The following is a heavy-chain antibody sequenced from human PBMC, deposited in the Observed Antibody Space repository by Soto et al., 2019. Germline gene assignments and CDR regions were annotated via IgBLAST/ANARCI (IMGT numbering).Heavy chain of an antibody. CDR3: AKQGPSSFLEWLFYFDY. CDR1: GFTFSSYA. CDR2: ISGSGGST. J-gene: IGHJ4*02. D-gene: IGHD3-3*01. Sequence: EVQLLESGGGLVQPGGSLRLSCAASGFTFSSYAMSWVRQAPGKGLEWVSAISGSGGSTYYADSVKGRFTISTDNSKTTLYLQMNSLRAEDTAVYYCAKQGPSSFLEWLFYFDYWGQGTLVTVSS. V-gene: IGHV3-23*01.